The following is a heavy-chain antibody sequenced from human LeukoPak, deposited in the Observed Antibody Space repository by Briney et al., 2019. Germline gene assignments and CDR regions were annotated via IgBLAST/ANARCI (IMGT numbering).Heavy chain of an antibody. CDR1: GYSFTRST. V-gene: IGHV1-3*01. CDR3: ASQLLFGAIDY. J-gene: IGHJ4*02. CDR2: ITGNGNT. D-gene: IGHD2-2*01. Sequence: ASVKVSCKASGYSFTRSTMHWVRQAPGQRLEWMGWITGNGNTKYSQQFQCRVTITWDISASTAYMALSSVRSDDTAVYYCASQLLFGAIDYWGQGALVTVSS.